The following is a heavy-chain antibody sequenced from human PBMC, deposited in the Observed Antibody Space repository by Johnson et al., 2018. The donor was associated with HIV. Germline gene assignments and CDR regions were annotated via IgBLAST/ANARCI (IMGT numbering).Heavy chain of an antibody. CDR2: ISSSSSTT. D-gene: IGHD6-19*01. Sequence: VQLVESGGGVVQPGRSLRLSCAASGFTFSSYGMHWVRQAPGKGLEWVSYISSSSSTTYYADSVKGRFTISRDNAKNSLYLQMNSLRAEDTAVYYCARDQDSSDWVGGGDAFDIWGQGTMVTVSS. CDR1: GFTFSSYG. V-gene: IGHV3-48*04. CDR3: ARDQDSSDWVGGGDAFDI. J-gene: IGHJ3*02.